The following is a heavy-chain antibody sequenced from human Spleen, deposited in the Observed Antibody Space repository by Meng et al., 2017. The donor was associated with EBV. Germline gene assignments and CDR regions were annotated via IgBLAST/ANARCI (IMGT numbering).Heavy chain of an antibody. J-gene: IGHJ4*02. CDR3: ARRRLDDSSGYYVDY. CDR1: AYTFSDYD. D-gene: IGHD3-22*01. V-gene: IGHV1-18*01. CDR2: SSPYNGNT. Sequence: QVSLVQSGTEVKKPGASVKVSCKASAYTFSDYDIIWVRQAPGRGLEWMGWSSPYNGNTKYAQKLQDRVTMTTDTSTSTAYMELRSLRSDDTAMYYCARRRLDDSSGYYVDYWGQGTLVTVSS.